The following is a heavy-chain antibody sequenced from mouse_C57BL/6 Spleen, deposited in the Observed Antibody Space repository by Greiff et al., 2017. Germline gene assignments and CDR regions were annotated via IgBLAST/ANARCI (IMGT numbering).Heavy chain of an antibody. CDR1: GYTFTSYW. CDR2: INPSNGGT. J-gene: IGHJ2*01. Sequence: VQLQQSGTVLARPGASVKMSCKTSGYTFTSYWMHWVKQRPGQGHEWIGNINPSNGGTNYNEKFKSKATLTVDKSSSTAYMQLSSLTSEDSAVYYCAYGSSYYYFDYWGQGTTLTVSS. D-gene: IGHD1-1*01. CDR3: AYGSSYYYFDY. V-gene: IGHV1-53*01.